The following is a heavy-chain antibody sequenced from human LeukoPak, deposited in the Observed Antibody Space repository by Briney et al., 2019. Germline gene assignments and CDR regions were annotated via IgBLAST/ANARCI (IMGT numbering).Heavy chain of an antibody. J-gene: IGHJ3*02. V-gene: IGHV1-3*01. Sequence: GESLKISCKACGYTFTSYAMHWVRQAPGQRLEWMGWINAGNGNTKYSQKFQGRVTITRDTSASTAYMELSSLRSEDTAVYYCARAVYYYDSSGCYSGGAFDIWGQGTMVTVSS. CDR1: GYTFTSYA. D-gene: IGHD3-22*01. CDR3: ARAVYYYDSSGCYSGGAFDI. CDR2: INAGNGNT.